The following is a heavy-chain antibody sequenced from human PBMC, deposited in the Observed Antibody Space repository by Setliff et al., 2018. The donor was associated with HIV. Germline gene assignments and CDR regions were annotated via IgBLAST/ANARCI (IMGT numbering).Heavy chain of an antibody. CDR2: IIHSGST. CDR1: GGSFSGYY. V-gene: IGHV4-34*12. J-gene: IGHJ5*02. D-gene: IGHD5-12*01. CDR3: ARRSGYWFDP. Sequence: SETLSLTCAVYGGSFSGYYWNWIRQPPGKGLEWIGEIIHSGSTNDNPSLKSRVTISVDTSKNQFSLKLSSVTAADTAVYYCARRSGYWFDPWGQGTLVTVSS.